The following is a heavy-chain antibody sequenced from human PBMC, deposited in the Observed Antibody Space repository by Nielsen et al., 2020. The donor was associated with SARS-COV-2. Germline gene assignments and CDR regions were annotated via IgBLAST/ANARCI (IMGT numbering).Heavy chain of an antibody. CDR1: GFTFSSYA. J-gene: IGHJ5*02. Sequence: GGSLRLSCAASGFTFSSYAMHWVRQAPGKGLERVAVISYDGSNKYYADSVKGRFTISRDNSKNTLYLQMNSLRAEDTAVYYCARAIYRLTTDNWFDPWGQGTLVTVSS. D-gene: IGHD4-11*01. CDR2: ISYDGSNK. V-gene: IGHV3-30-3*01. CDR3: ARAIYRLTTDNWFDP.